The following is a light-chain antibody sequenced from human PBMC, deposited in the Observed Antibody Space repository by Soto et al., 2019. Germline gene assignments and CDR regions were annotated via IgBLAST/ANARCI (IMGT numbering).Light chain of an antibody. CDR1: SSNIGAGYD. CDR2: GNS. J-gene: IGLJ1*01. Sequence: QSALTQPPSVSGAPGQRVTISCTGSSSNIGAGYDVHWYQQLPGTAPKLLIYGNSNRPSGVPDRFSGSKSGTSASLAITGLQAEDEADYSCQSYDSSSYVSGTGTKVTVL. V-gene: IGLV1-40*01. CDR3: QSYDSSSYV.